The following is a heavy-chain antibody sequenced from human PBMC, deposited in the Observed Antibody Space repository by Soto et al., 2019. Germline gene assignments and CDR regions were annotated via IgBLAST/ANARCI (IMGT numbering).Heavy chain of an antibody. CDR3: ARGQYNRNEYPYYYGMDV. CDR2: INHSGST. CDR1: GGSFSGYY. V-gene: IGHV4-34*01. J-gene: IGHJ6*02. Sequence: SETLSLTCAVYGGSFSGYYWSWIRQPPGKGLEWIGEINHSGSTNYNPSLKSRVTISVDTSKNQFSLKLSSVTAADTAVYYCARGQYNRNEYPYYYGMDVWGQGTTVTVSS. D-gene: IGHD1-20*01.